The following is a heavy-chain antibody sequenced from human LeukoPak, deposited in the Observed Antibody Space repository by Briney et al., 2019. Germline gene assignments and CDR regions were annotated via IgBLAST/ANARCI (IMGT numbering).Heavy chain of an antibody. CDR2: INSDGSST. CDR3: AGEYSSGWWGVDY. V-gene: IGHV3-74*01. CDR1: GFTFSSYW. D-gene: IGHD6-19*01. J-gene: IGHJ4*02. Sequence: GGSLRLSCAASGFTFSSYWMHWVRQAPGKGLVWVSRINSDGSSTSYADSVKGRFTISRDNAKNSLYLQMNSLRAEDTAVYYCAGEYSSGWWGVDYWGQGTLVTVSS.